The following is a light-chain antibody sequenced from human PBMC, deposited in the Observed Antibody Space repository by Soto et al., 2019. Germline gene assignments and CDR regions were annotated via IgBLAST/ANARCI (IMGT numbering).Light chain of an antibody. CDR3: QQYNRYST. CDR2: KAS. V-gene: IGKV1-5*03. J-gene: IGKJ1*01. Sequence: DIQMTQSPSTLPASVGDRVTITCRASQSISSWLAWYQQKPGKAPKLLIYKASSLESGVPSRFSGSGSGTEFTLTISSLQPDDFATYYCQQYNRYSTFGQGTKVDIK. CDR1: QSISSW.